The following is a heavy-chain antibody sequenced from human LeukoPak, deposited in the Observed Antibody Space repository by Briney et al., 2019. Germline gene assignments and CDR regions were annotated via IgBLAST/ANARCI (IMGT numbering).Heavy chain of an antibody. D-gene: IGHD3-22*01. CDR2: ISGSGGST. Sequence: PGGSLRLSCAASGSTFSSYAMSWVRQAPGKGLEWVSAISGSGGSTYYADSVKGRFTISRDNSKNTLYLQMNSLRAEDTAVYYCARREGDYYDSSGFYWGQGTLVTVSS. CDR3: ARREGDYYDSSGFY. V-gene: IGHV3-23*01. CDR1: GSTFSSYA. J-gene: IGHJ4*02.